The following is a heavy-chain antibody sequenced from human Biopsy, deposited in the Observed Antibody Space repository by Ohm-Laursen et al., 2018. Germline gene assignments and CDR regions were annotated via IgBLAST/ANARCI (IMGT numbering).Heavy chain of an antibody. Sequence: SVKVSCKAPGGTFSNYGVNWVRQAPGQGLEWLGGNIPILGTGNYAQKFQDRVTVAADTSTSTATMELRSLRSDDTAVYYCATKLTGYFHHWGQGILVIVSS. CDR1: GGTFSNYG. J-gene: IGHJ1*01. CDR3: ATKLTGYFHH. CDR2: NIPILGTG. V-gene: IGHV1-69*06. D-gene: IGHD3-9*01.